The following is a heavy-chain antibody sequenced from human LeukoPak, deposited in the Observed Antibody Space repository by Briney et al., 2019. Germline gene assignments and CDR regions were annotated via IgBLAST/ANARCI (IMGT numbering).Heavy chain of an antibody. V-gene: IGHV3-7*01. CDR3: ARDSRPFVVVPAATGY. Sequence: GGSLRLSCAASGFTFSSYWMSWVSQAPGKGMEWVANIKQDGSEKYYVDSVKGRFTISRDNAKNSLYLQMDSLRAEDTAVYYCARDSRPFVVVPAATGYWGQGTLVTVSS. D-gene: IGHD2-2*01. J-gene: IGHJ4*02. CDR1: GFTFSSYW. CDR2: IKQDGSEK.